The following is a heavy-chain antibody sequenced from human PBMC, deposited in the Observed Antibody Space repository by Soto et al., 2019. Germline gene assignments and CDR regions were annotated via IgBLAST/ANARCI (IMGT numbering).Heavy chain of an antibody. Sequence: KTSETLSLTCGVSGYSISSGFFWGWIRQPPGKGLEWIGTIYHSGSTYYNPSLKSRVTISVDTSRNQFSLKLSSVTAADTAVYYCARRPPTLCFDYWGQGTLVTVSS. J-gene: IGHJ4*02. CDR2: IYHSGST. D-gene: IGHD2-21*01. CDR3: ARRPPTLCFDY. CDR1: GYSISSGFF. V-gene: IGHV4-38-2*01.